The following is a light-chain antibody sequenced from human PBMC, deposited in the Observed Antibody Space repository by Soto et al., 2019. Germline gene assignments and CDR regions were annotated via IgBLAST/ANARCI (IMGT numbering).Light chain of an antibody. V-gene: IGKV1-33*01. J-gene: IGKJ5*01. CDR1: QTISSW. CDR2: DAS. CDR3: QQYDNLPIT. Sequence: DIQMTQSTSTLSGSVGGRVTITCRASQTISSWLAWYQQKPGKAPKLLIYDASNLETGVPSRFSGSGSGTDFTFTISSLQPEDIATYYCQQYDNLPITFGQGTRLEI.